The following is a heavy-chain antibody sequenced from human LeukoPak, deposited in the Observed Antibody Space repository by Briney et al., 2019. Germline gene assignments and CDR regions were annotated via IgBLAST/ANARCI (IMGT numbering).Heavy chain of an antibody. Sequence: PGGSLRLSCAASGFTFSSYAMSWVRQAPGKGLEWVSAISGSGGSTYYADSVKGRFTISRDNSRNSLYLQMNSLRTEDTALYYCAKERIGGSLDHWGQGTLLTVSS. D-gene: IGHD3-10*01. CDR3: AKERIGGSLDH. CDR1: GFTFSSYA. J-gene: IGHJ4*02. CDR2: ISGSGGST. V-gene: IGHV3-23*01.